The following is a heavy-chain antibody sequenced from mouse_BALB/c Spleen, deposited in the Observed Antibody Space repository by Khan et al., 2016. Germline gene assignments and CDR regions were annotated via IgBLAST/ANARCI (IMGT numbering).Heavy chain of an antibody. CDR1: GYSITSDYD. V-gene: IGHV3-2*02. Sequence: EVKLHESGPGLVKPSQSLSLTCTVTGYSITSDYDWNWIRQFPGNKLEWMGYISYSGSTSYNPSLKSRISITRDTSKNQFFLQSNSVTTEHTATYSCAGTGNRCGRTWFAYWGQGPLVTVSA. CDR2: ISYSGST. CDR3: AGTGNRCGRTWFAY. D-gene: IGHD1-1*01. J-gene: IGHJ3*01.